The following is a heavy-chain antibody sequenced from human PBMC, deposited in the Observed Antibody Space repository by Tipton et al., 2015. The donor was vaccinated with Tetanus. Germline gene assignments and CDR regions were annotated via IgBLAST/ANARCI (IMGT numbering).Heavy chain of an antibody. J-gene: IGHJ4*02. Sequence: TLSLTCTVSGGSITTGGSYWSWIRQHPGKGLEWIGYILYTGSTYHNPSLKSRLTISVDTSKNQFSLNLTSVTAADTAVYYCARGSRFWFDNWGQGTLVTVSS. V-gene: IGHV4-31*03. CDR3: ARGSRFWFDN. CDR2: ILYTGST. CDR1: GGSITTGGSY.